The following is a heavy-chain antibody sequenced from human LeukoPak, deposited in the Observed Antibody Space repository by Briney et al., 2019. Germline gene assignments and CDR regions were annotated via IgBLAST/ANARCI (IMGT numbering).Heavy chain of an antibody. V-gene: IGHV1-2*02. CDR3: ASSCSGGSCYSHFDY. CDR2: INPNSGGT. J-gene: IGHJ4*02. D-gene: IGHD2-15*01. CDR1: GYTFTGYY. Sequence: GASVKVSCKASGYTFTGYYMQWVRQAPGQGLEWMGWINPNSGGTNYAQKFQGRVTMTRDTSISTAYMELSRLRSDDTAVYYCASSCSGGSCYSHFDYWGQGTLVTVSS.